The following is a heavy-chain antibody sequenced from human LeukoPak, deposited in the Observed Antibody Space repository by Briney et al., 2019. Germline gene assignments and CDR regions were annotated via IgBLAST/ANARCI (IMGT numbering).Heavy chain of an antibody. CDR3: ARDITMVRGDHYFDY. CDR2: ISSSSSYI. Sequence: GGSLRLSCAASGFTFSSYSMNWVRQAPGKGLEWVSSISSSSSYIYYADSVKGRFTISRDNAKNSLYLQMNSLRAEDTAVYYCARDITMVRGDHYFDYWGQGTLVTVSS. V-gene: IGHV3-21*01. D-gene: IGHD3-10*01. CDR1: GFTFSSYS. J-gene: IGHJ4*02.